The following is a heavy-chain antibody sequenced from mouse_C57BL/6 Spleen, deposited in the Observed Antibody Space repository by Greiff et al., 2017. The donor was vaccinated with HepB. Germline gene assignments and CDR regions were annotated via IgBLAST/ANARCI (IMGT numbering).Heavy chain of an antibody. Sequence: EVQVQQSGPELVKPGASVKISCKASGYTFTDYYMNWVKQSHGKSLEWIGDINPNNGGTSYNQKFKGKATLTVDKSSSTAYMELRSLTSEDSAVYYCARKETRYWYFDVWGTGTTVTVSS. CDR1: GYTFTDYY. CDR3: ARKETRYWYFDV. CDR2: INPNNGGT. J-gene: IGHJ1*03. V-gene: IGHV1-26*01.